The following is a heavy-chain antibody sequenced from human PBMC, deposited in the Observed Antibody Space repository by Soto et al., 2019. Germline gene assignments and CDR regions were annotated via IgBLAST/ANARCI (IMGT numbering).Heavy chain of an antibody. CDR2: IYWDDDK. Sequence: SGPTLVNPTQTLTLTCTFSGFSLSTSGVGVGWIRQPPGKALEWLALIYWDDDKRYSPSLKSRLTITKDTSKNQVVLTMTNMDLFDTATYFCSNVLLRNFDRFTPPPEFDYWGQGTLVTVSS. D-gene: IGHD3-9*01. CDR3: SNVLLRNFDRFTPPPEFDY. V-gene: IGHV2-5*02. J-gene: IGHJ4*02. CDR1: GFSLSTSGVG.